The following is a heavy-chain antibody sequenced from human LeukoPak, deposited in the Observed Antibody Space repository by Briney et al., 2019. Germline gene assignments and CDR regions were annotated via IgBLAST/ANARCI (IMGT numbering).Heavy chain of an antibody. CDR3: AKGLKDYDSQAGTRSWFDP. Sequence: ASVKVSCKASGYTFTSYYMHWVRQAPGQGLEWMGIINPSGGSTSYAQKFQGRVTMTRDTSTSTVYMELSSLRSEDTAVYYCAKGLKDYDSQAGTRSWFDPWGQGPWSPSPQ. CDR2: INPSGGST. CDR1: GYTFTSYY. V-gene: IGHV1-46*01. J-gene: IGHJ5*02. D-gene: IGHD3-22*01.